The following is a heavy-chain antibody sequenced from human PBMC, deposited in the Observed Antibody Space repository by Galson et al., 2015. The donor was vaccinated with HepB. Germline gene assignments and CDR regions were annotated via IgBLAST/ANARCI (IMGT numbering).Heavy chain of an antibody. CDR2: IYSGGST. D-gene: IGHD3-10*01. V-gene: IGHV3-53*01. CDR3: ASRLLTYYYYGMDV. Sequence: SLRLSCAASGFTVSSNYMSWVRQAPGKGLEWVSVIYSGGSTYYADSAKGRFTISRDNSKNTLYLQMNSLRAEDTAVYYCASRLLTYYYYGMDVWGQGTTVTVSS. CDR1: GFTVSSNY. J-gene: IGHJ6*02.